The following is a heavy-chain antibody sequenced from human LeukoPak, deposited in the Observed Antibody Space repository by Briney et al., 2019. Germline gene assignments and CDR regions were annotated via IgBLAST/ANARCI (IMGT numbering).Heavy chain of an antibody. D-gene: IGHD4-17*01. CDR1: SGSLSGYS. Sequence: PSETLSLTCAVSSGSLSGYSCGWIRQPPGKGLEWVGEISHSGITNYNASLNGRVTISLKKSEIQFSLMLSSVTAADTAVYYCTRQSGTVTPIDYWSQGTLVTVSS. CDR2: ISHSGIT. J-gene: IGHJ4*02. CDR3: TRQSGTVTPIDY. V-gene: IGHV4-34*01.